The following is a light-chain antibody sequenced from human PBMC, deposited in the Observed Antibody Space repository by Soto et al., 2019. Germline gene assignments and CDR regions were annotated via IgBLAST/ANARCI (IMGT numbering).Light chain of an antibody. J-gene: IGKJ1*01. CDR3: QQRSNWSWT. CDR2: DAS. V-gene: IGKV3-11*01. Sequence: EIVLTQSPATLSLSPGERATLSCRASQRVSSYLAWYQQKPGQAPRLLIYDASNRATGIPARFSGSGSGTDFPLTISSLEPEDFAVYYCQQRSNWSWTFGQGTKVEIK. CDR1: QRVSSY.